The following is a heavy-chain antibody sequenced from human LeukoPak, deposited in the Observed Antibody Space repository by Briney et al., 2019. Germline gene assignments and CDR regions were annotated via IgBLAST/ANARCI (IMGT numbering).Heavy chain of an antibody. V-gene: IGHV3-23*01. J-gene: IGHJ4*02. D-gene: IGHD2-2*01. CDR2: ISGSGGST. CDR3: TKNEVPATV. Sequence: PGGSLRLSCAASGFTFSTDVMSWVRQAPGKGLECVSAISGSGGSTYYADSVKGRFTISRDNSKNTLYLQMNSLRAEDTAVYYCTKNEVPATVWGQGTLVTVSS. CDR1: GFTFSTDV.